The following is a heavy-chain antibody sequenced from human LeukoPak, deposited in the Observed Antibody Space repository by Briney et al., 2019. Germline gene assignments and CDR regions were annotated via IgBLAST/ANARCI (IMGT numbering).Heavy chain of an antibody. V-gene: IGHV3-23*01. CDR1: GFNFSIYI. Sequence: GGSLRLSCLASGFNFSIYIMSRVSQAPGKGLEWVSTISGSGGSTYYADSVKGRFTISRDNSKNTVYLQMNSLRAEDTAVYYCAKDRSCISDVCHGDVDYWGQGTLVTVSS. J-gene: IGHJ4*02. CDR3: AKDRSCISDVCHGDVDY. CDR2: ISGSGGST. D-gene: IGHD2-8*01.